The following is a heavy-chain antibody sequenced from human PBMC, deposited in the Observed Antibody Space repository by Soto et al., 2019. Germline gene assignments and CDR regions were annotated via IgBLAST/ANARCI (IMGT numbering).Heavy chain of an antibody. V-gene: IGHV4-31*03. J-gene: IGHJ4*02. D-gene: IGHD3-22*01. CDR1: CGSISSGCYY. CDR2: IYFTGST. Sequence: SETLSLTCTVSCGSISSGCYYWSWIRQHPGKGLEWIGYIYFTGSTYYNPSLKSRLTISLDTSENQFSLKLSSVTAADTAVYYCARGNYYYDSSGYYRGGVFDHWGQGALVTVSS. CDR3: ARGNYYYDSSGYYRGGVFDH.